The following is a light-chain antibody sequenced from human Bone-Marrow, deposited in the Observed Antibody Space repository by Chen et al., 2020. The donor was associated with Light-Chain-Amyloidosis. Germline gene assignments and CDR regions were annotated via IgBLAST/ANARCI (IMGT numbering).Light chain of an antibody. CDR2: SNN. CDR1: SSNIGSNT. CDR3: AAWDDSLNGHYV. Sequence: QSVLTQPSSAYGTPGPRVTISCSGSSSNIGSNTVNWYQQLPGPAPKLLIYSNNQRPSGVPDRFSGSKSGTSASLAISGLQSEDEADYYCAAWDDSLNGHYVFGTGTKVTVL. V-gene: IGLV1-44*01. J-gene: IGLJ1*01.